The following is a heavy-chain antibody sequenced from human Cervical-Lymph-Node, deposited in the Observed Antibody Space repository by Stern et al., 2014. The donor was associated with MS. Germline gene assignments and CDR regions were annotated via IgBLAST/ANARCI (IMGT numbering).Heavy chain of an antibody. V-gene: IGHV3-49*04. J-gene: IGHJ4*02. Sequence: EVQLVESGGGLVQPGRSLRLSCTASGLTFGDYALNWVRLAPGQGLEWVGFIRSKAYGGTTEYAASVKGRFTISRDDSKSIAYLQMNSLKTEDTAVYYCTSKGRRYWGQGTLVTVSS. CDR2: IRSKAYGGTT. CDR3: TSKGRRY. CDR1: GLTFGDYA.